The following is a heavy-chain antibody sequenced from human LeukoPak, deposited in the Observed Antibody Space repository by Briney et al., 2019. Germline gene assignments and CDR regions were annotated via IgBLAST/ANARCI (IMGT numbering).Heavy chain of an antibody. Sequence: SETLSLTCAVYGGSFSGYYWSWIRQPPGKGLEWIGEINHSGSTNYNPSPKSRVTISVDRSKNQFSLKLSSVTAADTAVYYCASKGGYSYGSFDYWGQGTLVTVSS. V-gene: IGHV4-34*01. D-gene: IGHD5-18*01. CDR1: GGSFSGYY. CDR2: INHSGST. J-gene: IGHJ4*02. CDR3: ASKGGYSYGSFDY.